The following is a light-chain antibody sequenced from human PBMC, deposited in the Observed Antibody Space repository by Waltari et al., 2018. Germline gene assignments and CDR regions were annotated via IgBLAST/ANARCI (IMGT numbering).Light chain of an antibody. CDR3: QSYDSSLSGSV. CDR1: SSNIGAGYA. V-gene: IGLV1-40*01. Sequence: QSVLTQPPSVSGAPGQRVTISCTGSSSNIGAGYAVHWYQQLPGTAPKLLIYGDSNLPSGVPDRFSGSKSGTSASLAITGLQAEDEADYYCQSYDSSLSGSVFGGGTKLTVL. CDR2: GDS. J-gene: IGLJ2*01.